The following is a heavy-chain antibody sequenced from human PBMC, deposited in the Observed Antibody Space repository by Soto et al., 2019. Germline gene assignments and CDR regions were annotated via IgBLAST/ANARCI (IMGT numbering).Heavy chain of an antibody. CDR2: IYARGST. J-gene: IGHJ6*02. D-gene: IGHD2-21*01. CDR1: GGSISSYY. CDR3: AGIGEDVYYGMDV. V-gene: IGHV4-4*07. Sequence: SETLSLTCTVSGGSISSYYWNWIRQPAGKGLEWIGRIYARGSTNYNPSLKSRVTMLVDTSENEFSLKLNSVTAADTSVYYCAGIGEDVYYGMDVWGQGTTVTVSS.